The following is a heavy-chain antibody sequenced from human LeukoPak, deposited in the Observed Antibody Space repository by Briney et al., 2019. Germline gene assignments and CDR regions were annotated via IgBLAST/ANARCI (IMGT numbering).Heavy chain of an antibody. CDR2: INHIGST. CDR3: ARDDTYFYDSSGHGFDF. CDR1: GGSFSGYF. Sequence: SETLSLTCAVYGGSFSGYFWSWIRQPPGKGLEWIGEINHIGSTNYNPSLKSRVTISVDTSKNQFSLRLSSVTAADPALYFCARDDTYFYDSSGHGFDFWGQGTLVTVSS. V-gene: IGHV4-34*01. D-gene: IGHD3-22*01. J-gene: IGHJ4*02.